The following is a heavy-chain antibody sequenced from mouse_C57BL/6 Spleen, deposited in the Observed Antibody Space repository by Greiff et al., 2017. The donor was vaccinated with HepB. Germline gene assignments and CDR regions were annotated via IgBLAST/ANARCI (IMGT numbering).Heavy chain of an antibody. D-gene: IGHD3-2*02. CDR1: GYTFTDHS. CDR2: IYPRDGST. J-gene: IGHJ4*01. Sequence: QVQLQQSDAELVKPGASVKISCKASGYTFTDHSIHWMKQRPEQGLEWIGYIYPRDGSTKYNEKFKGKATLTADKSSSTAYMQLISLTSEDSAVYYCAKKTAQAPDNCAMDYWGQGTSVTVSS. V-gene: IGHV1-78*01. CDR3: AKKTAQAPDNCAMDY.